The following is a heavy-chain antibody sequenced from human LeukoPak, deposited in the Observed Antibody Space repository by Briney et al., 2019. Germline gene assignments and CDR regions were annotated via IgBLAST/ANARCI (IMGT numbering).Heavy chain of an antibody. CDR1: GFTFGDYA. D-gene: IGHD1-1*01. CDR3: TRYNVGFES. CDR2: I. Sequence: GGSLRLSCTASGFTFGDYAMHWVRQASGKGLEWVGRIKGRFALSRDDSKNTAYLQMNSLKTEDTAVYYCTRYNVGFESWGQGTLVTVSS. J-gene: IGHJ4*02. V-gene: IGHV3-73*01.